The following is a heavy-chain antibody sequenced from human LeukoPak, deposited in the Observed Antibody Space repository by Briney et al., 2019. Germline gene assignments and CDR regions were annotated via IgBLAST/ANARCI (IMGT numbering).Heavy chain of an antibody. CDR3: ARGYSYGLTYYFDY. CDR1: GYTFTGFY. D-gene: IGHD5-18*01. J-gene: IGHJ4*02. V-gene: IGHV1-2*02. Sequence: ASVKVSCKASGYTFTGFYMHWVRQAPGQGLEWVGWINPHSGGTNYAQKFQGRVTMTRDTSISTAYMELSRLRSDDTAVYYCARGYSYGLTYYFDYWGQGTLVTVSS. CDR2: INPHSGGT.